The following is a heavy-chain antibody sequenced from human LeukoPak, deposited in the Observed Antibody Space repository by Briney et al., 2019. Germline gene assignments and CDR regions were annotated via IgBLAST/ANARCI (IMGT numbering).Heavy chain of an antibody. Sequence: PGGSLRLSCAASGFSFSSYWMSWVRQAPGKGLEWVAFIWYDGSNKYYTDSVKGRFTISRDNSKNTLYLQMNSLRAEDTAVYYCAGDRATSYFDYWGQGALVTIS. CDR2: IWYDGSNK. CDR3: AGDRATSYFDY. J-gene: IGHJ4*02. CDR1: GFSFSSYW. V-gene: IGHV3-33*08. D-gene: IGHD1-26*01.